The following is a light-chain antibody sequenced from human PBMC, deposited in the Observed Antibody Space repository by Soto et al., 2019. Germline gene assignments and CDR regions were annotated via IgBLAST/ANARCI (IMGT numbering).Light chain of an antibody. CDR1: NIGSKT. CDR2: DDS. V-gene: IGLV3-21*02. J-gene: IGLJ1*01. Sequence: SYELTQPPSMSVAPGQTARITCGGNNIGSKTVHWYQQKAGQAPVLVVYDDSDRPSGIPERFSGSNSGNTATLTISRVEAGDEADYYCQVWDVSTVHYLFGTGTKLTVL. CDR3: QVWDVSTVHYL.